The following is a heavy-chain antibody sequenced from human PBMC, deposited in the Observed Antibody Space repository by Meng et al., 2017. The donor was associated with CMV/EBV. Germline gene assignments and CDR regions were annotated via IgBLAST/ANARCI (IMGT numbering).Heavy chain of an antibody. CDR1: GYTFTSYG. D-gene: IGHD2-2*01. CDR3: AREYCSSTSCYFYYGMDV. Sequence: ASVKVSCKASGYTFTSYGISWVRQAPGQGLEWMGWTSAYNGNTNYAQKLQGRVTMTTDTSTSTAYMELRSLRSDDTAVYYCAREYCSSTSCYFYYGMDVWGQGTTVTVSS. J-gene: IGHJ6*02. V-gene: IGHV1-18*01. CDR2: TSAYNGNT.